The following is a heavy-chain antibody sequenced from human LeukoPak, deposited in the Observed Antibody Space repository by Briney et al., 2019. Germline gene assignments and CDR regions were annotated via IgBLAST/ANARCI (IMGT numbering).Heavy chain of an antibody. V-gene: IGHV4-34*01. D-gene: IGHD1-14*01. J-gene: IGHJ4*02. CDR2: IYHSVST. CDR1: GGSFSGYY. CDR3: ARQEVGITIFDY. Sequence: SETLSLTCAVYGGSFSGYYWSWIRHPPGKWLEWIGSIYHSVSTYYNPSLKSRVTISVDTSKNQFSLKLTSVTAADTAVYFCARQEVGITIFDYWGQGTLVTASS.